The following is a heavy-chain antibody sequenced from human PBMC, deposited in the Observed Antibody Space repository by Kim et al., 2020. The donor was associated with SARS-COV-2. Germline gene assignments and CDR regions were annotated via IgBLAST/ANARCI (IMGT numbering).Heavy chain of an antibody. J-gene: IGHJ4*02. D-gene: IGHD2-8*02. V-gene: IGHV1-2*06. CDR1: GYTFTGYY. CDR3: ARPPVSEGGVVADY. Sequence: ASVKVSCKTSGYTFTGYYIHWVRQAPGQGLKWMGRIDPDTGAANFAQGFQDRVTLTRDTSIGTAYMELRGLRFDDTALYYCARPPVSEGGVVADYWGQGTLVTVSS. CDR2: IDPDTGAA.